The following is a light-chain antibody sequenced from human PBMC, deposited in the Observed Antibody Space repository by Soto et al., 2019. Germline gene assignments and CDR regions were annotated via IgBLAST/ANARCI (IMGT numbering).Light chain of an antibody. J-gene: IGKJ4*01. V-gene: IGKV3-15*01. CDR2: GAS. Sequence: EIVLTQSPATLSVSPGERATLSCRASQSVSSSLAWYQQKPGQAPRLLIYGASIRATGIPARFSGSGSGTEFTLTISSLQSEDFAVYYCQQYVNWPPLTFGGGTKVEIK. CDR3: QQYVNWPPLT. CDR1: QSVSSS.